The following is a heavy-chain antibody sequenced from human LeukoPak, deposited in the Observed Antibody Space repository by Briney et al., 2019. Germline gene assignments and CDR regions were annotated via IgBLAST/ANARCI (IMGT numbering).Heavy chain of an antibody. CDR2: ISYDGSNK. CDR3: ANLLRWEPY. J-gene: IGHJ4*02. D-gene: IGHD4-23*01. CDR1: GFTFSNYG. V-gene: IGHV3-30*18. Sequence: GGSLRLSCVASGFTFSNYGMHWVRQAPGKGLEWVAVISYDGSNKYYADSVKGRFTISRDNSKNTLYLQMNSLRAEDTAVYYCANLLRWEPYWGQGTLVTVSS.